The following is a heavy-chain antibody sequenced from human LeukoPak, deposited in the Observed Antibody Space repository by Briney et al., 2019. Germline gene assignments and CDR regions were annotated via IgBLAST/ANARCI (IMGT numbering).Heavy chain of an antibody. Sequence: SETLSLTCSVSGDSISSGGNYWTWIRQPPGEGLEWIGYIYDSETSYYHPSLESRVTMSLDTSKNHFSLRLTSVTAADTAVYYCARAPTTYRTYFTHRGQGALVIVSS. CDR2: IYDSETS. CDR1: GDSISSGGNY. CDR3: ARAPTTYRTYFTH. V-gene: IGHV4-30-2*01. D-gene: IGHD1-14*01. J-gene: IGHJ4*02.